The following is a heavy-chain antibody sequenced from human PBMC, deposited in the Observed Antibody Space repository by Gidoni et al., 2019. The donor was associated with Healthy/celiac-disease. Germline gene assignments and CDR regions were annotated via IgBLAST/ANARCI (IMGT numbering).Heavy chain of an antibody. J-gene: IGHJ4*02. CDR1: GFTFDDYA. V-gene: IGHV3-9*01. D-gene: IGHD4-17*01. CDR2: ISWNSGRI. CDR3: AKDMNYGGTAGLNLYYFDY. Sequence: EVQLVESGGGLVQPGRSLRLSCAASGFTFDDYAMHWVRQAPGKGLEWVSGISWNSGRIGYADSVKGRFTISRDNAKNSLYLQRNSLRAEDTALYYCAKDMNYGGTAGLNLYYFDYWGQGTLVTVSS.